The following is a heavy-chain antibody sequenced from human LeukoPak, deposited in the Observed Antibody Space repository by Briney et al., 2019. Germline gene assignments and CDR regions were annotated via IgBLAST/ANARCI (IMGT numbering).Heavy chain of an antibody. CDR3: AREYCSGGSCYWGAFDI. CDR2: LGSSSGYI. CDR1: GFPFSSCS. V-gene: IGHV3-21*01. J-gene: IGHJ3*02. D-gene: IGHD2-15*01. Sequence: GGSLRLSCVASGFPFSSCSMNWVRQAPGKGPELVSILGSSSGYINYADSLRGRVTISRDNAKNSLYLQVNSLRAEDTAVYYCAREYCSGGSCYWGAFDIWGQGTMVTASS.